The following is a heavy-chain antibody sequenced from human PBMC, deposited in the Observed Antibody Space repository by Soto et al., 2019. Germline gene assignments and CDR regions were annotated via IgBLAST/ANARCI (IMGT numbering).Heavy chain of an antibody. D-gene: IGHD2-2*01. J-gene: IGHJ4*02. CDR3: ARVAAYFVSTSCHDC. CDR2: ISAYNGNT. CDR1: GYTFTNYG. V-gene: IGHV1-18*01. Sequence: QVQLVQSGAEVKKPGASVKVSCKASGYTFTNYGISWVRQAPGQWLEWMGWISAYNGNTDYAQKLQGRGNMNTDTSTSTAYMELRSLRSVHTAEYYCARVAAYFVSTSCHDCCGQGTLVTVSS.